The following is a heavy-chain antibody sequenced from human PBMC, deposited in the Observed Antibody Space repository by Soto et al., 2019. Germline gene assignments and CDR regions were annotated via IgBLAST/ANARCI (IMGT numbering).Heavy chain of an antibody. CDR2: ISAYNGNT. J-gene: IGHJ4*02. V-gene: IGHV1-18*01. CDR1: GYTFTSYG. Sequence: ASVKVSCEASGYTFTSYGISWVRQAPGQGLEWMGWISAYNGNTNYAQKLQGRVTMTTDTSTSTAYMELRSLRSDDTAVYYCARDGYSSGWGYFDYWGQGTLVTVSS. CDR3: ARDGYSSGWGYFDY. D-gene: IGHD6-19*01.